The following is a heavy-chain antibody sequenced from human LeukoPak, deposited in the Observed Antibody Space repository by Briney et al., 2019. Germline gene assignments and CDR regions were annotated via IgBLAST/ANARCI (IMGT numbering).Heavy chain of an antibody. CDR1: GGSISSSSYY. CDR2: ISYSGST. J-gene: IGHJ6*03. CDR3: VGILYYYYYMDV. V-gene: IGHV4-39*07. D-gene: IGHD1-14*01. Sequence: SETLSLTCTVSGGSISSSSYYWVWIRQPPGKGLEWIGSISYSGSTYYNPSLKSRVTMSVDTSKNQFSLKLSSVTAADTAVYYCVGILYYYYYMDVWGKGTTVTVSS.